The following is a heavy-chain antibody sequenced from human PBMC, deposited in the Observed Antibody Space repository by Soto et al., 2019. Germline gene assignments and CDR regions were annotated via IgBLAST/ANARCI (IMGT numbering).Heavy chain of an antibody. D-gene: IGHD2-8*01. V-gene: IGHV1-69*02. Sequence: QVQLVQSGAEVKKPGSSVKVSCKASGGTFSSYTISWVRQAPGQGLEWMGRIIPILGIANYAQKFQGRDTTPPSHSTTTPSIDLTSLNSDNTSVYSCATTGSHHHSSYHHRWCIALLAQVTTVTVSS. CDR3: ATTGSHHHSSYHHRWCIAL. CDR2: IIPILGIA. CDR1: GGTFSSYT. J-gene: IGHJ6*02.